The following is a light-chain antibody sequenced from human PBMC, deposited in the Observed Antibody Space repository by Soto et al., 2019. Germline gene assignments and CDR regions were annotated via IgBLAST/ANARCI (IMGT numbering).Light chain of an antibody. CDR1: SSDVGSYNL. CDR3: CSYAGSSTFYV. J-gene: IGLJ1*01. Sequence: SALTQPASVSRSPGQSITISCTGNSSDVGSYNLVSWYQQHPGKAPKLMIYEGSKRPSGVSNRFSGSKSGNTASLTISGLQAEGEADYYCCSYAGSSTFYVFGTGTKVTVL. CDR2: EGS. V-gene: IGLV2-23*03.